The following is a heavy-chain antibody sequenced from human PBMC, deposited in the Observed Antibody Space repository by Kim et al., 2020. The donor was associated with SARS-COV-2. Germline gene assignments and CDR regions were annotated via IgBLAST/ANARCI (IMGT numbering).Heavy chain of an antibody. CDR2: IWYDGSNK. CDR3: ARAQYHSGYCSGGSCRAGFDY. V-gene: IGHV3-33*01. Sequence: GGSLRLSCAASGFTFSSYGMHWVRQAPGKGLEWVAVIWYDGSNKYYADSVKGRFTISRDNSKNTLYLQMNSLRAEDTAVYYCARAQYHSGYCSGGSCRAGFDYWGQGTLVTVSS. CDR1: GFTFSSYG. J-gene: IGHJ4*02. D-gene: IGHD2-15*01.